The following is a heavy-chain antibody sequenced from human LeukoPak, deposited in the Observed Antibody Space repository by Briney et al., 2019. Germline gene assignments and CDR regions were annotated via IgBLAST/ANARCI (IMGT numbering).Heavy chain of an antibody. CDR1: GGSISSSSYY. Sequence: SSETLSLTCTVSGGSISSSSYYWGWIRQPPGKGLEWIGSIYYSGSTYYNPSLKSRVTISVDRSKNQFSLKLSSVTAADTAVYYCARGVVVVAASTYYFDYWGQGTLVTVSS. CDR3: ARGVVVVAASTYYFDY. J-gene: IGHJ4*02. CDR2: IYYSGST. V-gene: IGHV4-39*07. D-gene: IGHD2-15*01.